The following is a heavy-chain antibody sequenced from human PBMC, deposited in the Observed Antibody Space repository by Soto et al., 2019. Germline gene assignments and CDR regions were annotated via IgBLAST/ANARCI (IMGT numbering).Heavy chain of an antibody. J-gene: IGHJ6*02. CDR2: SNYGGPT. Sequence: SETLSLTCTVSGGAINSTVYYWGWIRQPPGKGLEWIGSSNYGGPTYYSPSFQSRVTISLDTAKNHFSLNLRSVTAADTAVYYCARHGAHSTSVYYYYGMDVWGQGTTVTVSS. CDR3: ARHGAHSTSVYYYYGMDV. D-gene: IGHD6-13*01. CDR1: GGAINSTVYY. V-gene: IGHV4-39*01.